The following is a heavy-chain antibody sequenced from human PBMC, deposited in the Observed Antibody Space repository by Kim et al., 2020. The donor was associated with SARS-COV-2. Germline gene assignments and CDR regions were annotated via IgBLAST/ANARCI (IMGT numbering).Heavy chain of an antibody. V-gene: IGHV5-51*01. J-gene: IGHJ4*02. CDR2: IYPGDSDT. CDR3: ARAPSGTLTPYHFDY. D-gene: IGHD1-26*01. CDR1: GYTFSSYW. Sequence: GESLKISCTASGYTFSSYWIGWVRQMPGKGLEWMGIIYPGDSDTKNSPSFEGQVTISADWSITTAYVQWSSLKASDTAIYYCARAPSGTLTPYHFDYWGQGTLVTVSP.